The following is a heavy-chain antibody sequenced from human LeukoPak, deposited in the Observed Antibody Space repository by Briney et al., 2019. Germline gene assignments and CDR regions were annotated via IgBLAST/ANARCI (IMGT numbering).Heavy chain of an antibody. CDR1: GFTFSSYE. CDR3: ARGHYDILTGPEANWYFDL. J-gene: IGHJ2*01. CDR2: ISSSGSTI. D-gene: IGHD3-9*01. Sequence: GGSLRLSCAASGFTFSSYEMNWVRQAPGKGLEWVSYISSSGSTIYYADSVKGRFTISRDNAKNSLYLQMNSLRAEDTAVYYCARGHYDILTGPEANWYFDLWGRGTLVTVSS. V-gene: IGHV3-48*03.